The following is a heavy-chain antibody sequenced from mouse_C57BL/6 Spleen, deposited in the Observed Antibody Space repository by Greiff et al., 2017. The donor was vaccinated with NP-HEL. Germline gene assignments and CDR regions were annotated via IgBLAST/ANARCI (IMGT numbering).Heavy chain of an antibody. D-gene: IGHD2-4*01. CDR2: INPGSGGT. Sequence: VQLQQSGAELVRPGTSVKVSCKASGYAFTNYLIEWVKQRPGQGLEWIGVINPGSGGTNYNEKFKGKATLTADKSSSTAYMQLSSRTSEETAVYFCARGGDYGWFAYWGQGTLVTVSA. CDR3: ARGGDYGWFAY. J-gene: IGHJ3*01. CDR1: GYAFTNYL. V-gene: IGHV1-54*01.